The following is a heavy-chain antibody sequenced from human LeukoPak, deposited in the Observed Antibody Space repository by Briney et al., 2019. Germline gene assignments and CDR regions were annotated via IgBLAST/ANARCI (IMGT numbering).Heavy chain of an antibody. V-gene: IGHV5-51*01. CDR1: GYRFTNYW. J-gene: IGHJ2*01. CDR2: IYPGDSDT. Sequence: GESLKISCKGSGYRFTNYWIGWVRQMPGKGLEWMGIIYPGDSDTRYSPPFQGQVTISADKSISTAYLQWSSLKASDTAMYYCARRWEPTDWYFDLWGRGTLVTVS. CDR3: ARRWEPTDWYFDL. D-gene: IGHD1-26*01.